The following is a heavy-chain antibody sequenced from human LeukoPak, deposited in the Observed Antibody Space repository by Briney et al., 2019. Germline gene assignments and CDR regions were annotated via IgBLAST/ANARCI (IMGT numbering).Heavy chain of an antibody. CDR2: IYHSGST. J-gene: IGHJ4*02. D-gene: IGHD6-13*01. V-gene: IGHV4-38-2*02. CDR1: GYSISSGYY. CDR3: ARANGGIAAAAARFDY. Sequence: SETLSLTCTVSGYSISSGYYWCWIRQPPGKGLERIGSIYHSGSTYYNPSLKSRVTISVDTSKNQFSLKLSSVTAADTAVYYCARANGGIAAAAARFDYWGQGTLVTVSS.